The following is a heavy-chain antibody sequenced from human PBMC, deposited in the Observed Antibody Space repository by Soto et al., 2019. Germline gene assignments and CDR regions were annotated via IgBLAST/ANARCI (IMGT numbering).Heavy chain of an antibody. CDR2: INHSGST. V-gene: IGHV4-34*01. J-gene: IGHJ1*01. D-gene: IGHD6-19*01. CDR3: ARGSKLYSSGWSFRAEYFQH. Sequence: SETLSLTCAVYGGSFSGYYWSWIRQPPGKGLEWIGEINHSGSTNYNPSLKSRVTISVDTSKNQFSLKLSSVTAADTAVYYCARGSKLYSSGWSFRAEYFQHWGQGTLVTVSS. CDR1: GGSFSGYY.